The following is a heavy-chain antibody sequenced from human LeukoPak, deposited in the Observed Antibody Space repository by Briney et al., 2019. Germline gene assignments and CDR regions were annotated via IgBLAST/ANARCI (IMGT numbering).Heavy chain of an antibody. Sequence: TGGSLRLSCAASGFTFSSYAMHWVRQAPGKGLEWVAVISYDGSNKYYADSVKGRFTISRDNSKNTLYLQMNSLRAEDTAVYYCARDISAGWELLLCLDYWGQGTLVTVSS. D-gene: IGHD1-26*01. CDR2: ISYDGSNK. CDR1: GFTFSSYA. V-gene: IGHV3-30*04. J-gene: IGHJ4*02. CDR3: ARDISAGWELLLCLDY.